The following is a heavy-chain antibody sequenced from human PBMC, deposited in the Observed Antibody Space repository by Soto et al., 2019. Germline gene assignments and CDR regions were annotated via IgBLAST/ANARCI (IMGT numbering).Heavy chain of an antibody. V-gene: IGHV1-8*01. J-gene: IGHJ6*03. Sequence: ASVKVYCKASGYTFTSYDINWVRQATGKGLEWMGWMNPNSGNTGYAQKFQGRVTMTRNTSISTAYRELSSLRSEDTAVYYCARGRKEPGYDFWSGYYVSNYYYMDVWGKGTTVTVSS. CDR1: GYTFTSYD. CDR2: MNPNSGNT. D-gene: IGHD3-3*01. CDR3: ARGRKEPGYDFWSGYYVSNYYYMDV.